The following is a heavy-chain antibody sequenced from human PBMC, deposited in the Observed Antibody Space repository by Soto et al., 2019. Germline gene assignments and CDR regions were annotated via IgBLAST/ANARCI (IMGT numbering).Heavy chain of an antibody. D-gene: IGHD5-18*01. J-gene: IGHJ4*02. CDR1: GYSFTSYW. V-gene: IGHV5-51*01. CDR3: ARHLTAMATEYFEY. Sequence: GESLKISCKGSGYSFTSYWIGWVRQMKGLDWMGIIYSGDSDTRYIPSFQGQVTISADKSISTAYLQWSILKASDTAMYYCARHLTAMATEYFEYWGQGTLVTVSS. CDR2: IYSGDSDT.